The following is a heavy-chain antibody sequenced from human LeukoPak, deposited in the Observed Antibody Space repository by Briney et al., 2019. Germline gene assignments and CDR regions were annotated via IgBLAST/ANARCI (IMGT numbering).Heavy chain of an antibody. J-gene: IGHJ4*02. V-gene: IGHV3-21*01. CDR2: INSNSYI. CDR3: AREGGFCFGETCRYFDY. D-gene: IGHD2-15*01. Sequence: KPGGSLRLSCAASGFTFSTFSMNWVRQAPGKGLEWVASINSNSYIYYADSVKGRFTISRDNAKNSLYLQMNSLGAEDTAVYYCAREGGFCFGETCRYFDYWGQGTLVTVS. CDR1: GFTFSTFS.